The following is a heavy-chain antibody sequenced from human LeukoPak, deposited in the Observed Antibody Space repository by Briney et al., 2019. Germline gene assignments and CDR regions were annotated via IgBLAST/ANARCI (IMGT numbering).Heavy chain of an antibody. CDR3: ARGPPLGYCSGGSCYSGGLHY. V-gene: IGHV1-2*02. D-gene: IGHD2-15*01. CDR2: INPNTGGT. J-gene: IGHJ4*02. CDR1: GYTFTGYY. Sequence: GASVKVSCEASGYTFTGYYVHWVRQAPGQGLEWMGWINPNTGGTNYAQKFQGRVTMTRDTSISTAYMELSRLRPDDTALYYCARGPPLGYCSGGSCYSGGLHYWGQGTLVTVSS.